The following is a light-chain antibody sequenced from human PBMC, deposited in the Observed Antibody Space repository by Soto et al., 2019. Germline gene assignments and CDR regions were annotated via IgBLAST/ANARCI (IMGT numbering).Light chain of an antibody. CDR2: EGS. CDR3: CSYAGDYRVV. Sequence: QSALTQPACVSESLGQSITISCTGTRSDVGSYNLVSWYQQYPGKAPKLMIYEGSKRPSGVSNRFSGSKSGNTASLTISGLQAEDEADYYCCSYAGDYRVVFGGGTKLTAL. V-gene: IGLV2-23*01. CDR1: RSDVGSYNL. J-gene: IGLJ2*01.